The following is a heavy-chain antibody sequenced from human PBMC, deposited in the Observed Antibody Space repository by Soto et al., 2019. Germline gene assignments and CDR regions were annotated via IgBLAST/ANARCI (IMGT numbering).Heavy chain of an antibody. V-gene: IGHV1-2*02. D-gene: IGHD1-26*01. CDR3: ARDVVGSDYFDS. Sequence: ASVKVSCKASGYTFTDYYMHWVRQAPGQGLEWMGWINPKTGGTNYVQKFQGRVTMTRDTSITTAYMELSRLRSDDTAVYYWARDVVGSDYFDSWGQGTLVTVS. CDR1: GYTFTDYY. CDR2: INPKTGGT. J-gene: IGHJ4*02.